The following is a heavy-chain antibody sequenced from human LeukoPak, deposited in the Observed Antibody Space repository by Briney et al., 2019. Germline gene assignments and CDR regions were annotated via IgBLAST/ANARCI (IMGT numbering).Heavy chain of an antibody. V-gene: IGHV1-2*02. D-gene: IGHD2-15*01. CDR3: ARDTPDCSGGSCYSGRDY. CDR1: GYTFTGYS. J-gene: IGHJ4*02. CDR2: INPNSGGT. Sequence: ASVKGSCKVSGYTFTGYSMHWVRQAPGQGLEWMGWINPNSGGTNYAQNFQGRVTMTRDTSISTAYMELSRLRSDDTAVYYCARDTPDCSGGSCYSGRDYWGQGTLVTVSS.